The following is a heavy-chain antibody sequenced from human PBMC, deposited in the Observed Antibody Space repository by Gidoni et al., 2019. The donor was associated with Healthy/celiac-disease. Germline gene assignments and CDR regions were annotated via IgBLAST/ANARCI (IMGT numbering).Heavy chain of an antibody. Sequence: QLQLQESGPGLVKPSETLSLTCTVSGGSISSSSYYWGWIRQPPGKGREWIGSIYYSGSTYYNPSLKSRVTISVDTSKNQFSLKLSSVTAADTAVYYCARHVVVVPAAIEDGYYYYGMDVWGQGTTVTVSS. V-gene: IGHV4-39*01. CDR1: GGSISSSSYY. CDR3: ARHVVVVPAAIEDGYYYYGMDV. D-gene: IGHD2-2*01. CDR2: IYYSGST. J-gene: IGHJ6*02.